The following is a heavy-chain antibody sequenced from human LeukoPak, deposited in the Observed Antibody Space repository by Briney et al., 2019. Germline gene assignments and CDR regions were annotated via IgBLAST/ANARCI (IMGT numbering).Heavy chain of an antibody. Sequence: GGSLRLSCAASGFTFSSYEMNWVRQAPGKGLEWISYISSSGSTMYYADSVKGRFTISRDNAKNSLYLEMNSLRAEDTAIYYCASSSWYALDYWGQGTLVTVSS. D-gene: IGHD6-13*01. V-gene: IGHV3-48*03. J-gene: IGHJ4*02. CDR3: ASSSWYALDY. CDR2: ISSSGSTM. CDR1: GFTFSSYE.